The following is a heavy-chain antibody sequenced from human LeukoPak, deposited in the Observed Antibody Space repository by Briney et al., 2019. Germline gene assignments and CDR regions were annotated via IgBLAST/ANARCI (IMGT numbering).Heavy chain of an antibody. CDR1: GYTFTSYG. D-gene: IGHD3-10*01. Sequence: ASVKVSCKASGYTFTSYGISWVRQAPGQGLEWMGWISAYNGNTNYAQKLQGRVTMTTDTSTSTAYMELRSLRSDDTAVYYCARSPYYGSGSYPPPIDYWGQGTLVTVSS. CDR3: ARSPYYGSGSYPPPIDY. J-gene: IGHJ4*02. CDR2: ISAYNGNT. V-gene: IGHV1-18*01.